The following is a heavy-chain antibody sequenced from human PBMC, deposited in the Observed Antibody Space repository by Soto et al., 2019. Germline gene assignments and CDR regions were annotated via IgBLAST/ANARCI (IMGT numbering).Heavy chain of an antibody. D-gene: IGHD2-15*01. CDR2: ISGDGSDT. CDR3: ATGGRYCSTTDCRTGFDF. J-gene: IGHJ4*02. V-gene: IGHV1-18*01. CDR1: GYTFTRYG. Sequence: QVQLMQSGAEVAKPGASVKVSCKATGYTFTRYGITWVRQGPGQGLEWMGWISGDGSDTDHAQSLQARLTMATDPSATTAYMELRNVRSHDTAKYYCATGGRYCSTTDCRTGFDFWGQGTLVTVS.